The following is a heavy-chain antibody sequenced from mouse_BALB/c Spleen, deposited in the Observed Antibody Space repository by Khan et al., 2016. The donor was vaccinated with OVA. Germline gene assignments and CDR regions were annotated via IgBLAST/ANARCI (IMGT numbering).Heavy chain of an antibody. J-gene: IGHJ2*01. CDR3: ASRAAARDTWDYFDY. CDR2: IFPGGGYT. CDR1: GYTFTNYW. D-gene: IGHD3-1*01. V-gene: IGHV1-63*02. Sequence: QIQLVQSGAELVRPGTSVKMSCKAAGYTFTNYWIGWVQQRPGHGLEWIGDIFPGGGYTNYNEKFKGKATLTADTSSSTAYMQLSSLTSEDSAIYYCASRAAARDTWDYFDYWGQGTTLTVSS.